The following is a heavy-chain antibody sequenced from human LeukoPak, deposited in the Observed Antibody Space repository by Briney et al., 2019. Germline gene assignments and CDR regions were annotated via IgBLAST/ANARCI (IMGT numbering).Heavy chain of an antibody. CDR2: ISSSGSTI. J-gene: IGHJ4*02. V-gene: IGHV3-48*03. D-gene: IGHD3-9*01. CDR3: ASTGRLFLRYFDWFFDY. CDR1: GFTFSSYE. Sequence: PGGSLRLSCAASGFTFSSYEMNWVRQAPGKGLEWVSYISSSGSTIYYADSVKGRFTISRDNAKNSLYLQMNSLRAEDTAVYYCASTGRLFLRYFDWFFDYWGQGTLVTVSS.